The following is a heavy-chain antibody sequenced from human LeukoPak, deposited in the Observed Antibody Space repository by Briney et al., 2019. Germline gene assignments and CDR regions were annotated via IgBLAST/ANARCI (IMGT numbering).Heavy chain of an antibody. V-gene: IGHV3-21*01. D-gene: IGHD6-13*01. CDR3: ARVDRDSSSWTFDY. J-gene: IGHJ4*02. Sequence: GGSLSLYCAASGFTFSSYSMNWVRQAPGKGLEWVSSISSSSSYIYYADSVKGRFTISRDNAKNSLYLQMNSLRAEDTAVYYCARVDRDSSSWTFDYWGQGTLVTVSS. CDR2: ISSSSSYI. CDR1: GFTFSSYS.